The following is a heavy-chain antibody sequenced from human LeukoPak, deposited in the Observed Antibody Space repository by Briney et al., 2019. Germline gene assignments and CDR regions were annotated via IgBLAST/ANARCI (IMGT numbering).Heavy chain of an antibody. V-gene: IGHV4-4*09. D-gene: IGHD1-26*01. Sequence: PSETLSLTCTVSGASISHYYWSWIRQTPERGLEWVGHVHTSGGSTHYPSLKTRLTMSIDTSRSQLSLKLTSVTAADTAVYFCARLGSYHDFWGQGALVTVSS. CDR1: GASISHYY. CDR2: VHTSGGS. J-gene: IGHJ4*02. CDR3: ARLGSYHDF.